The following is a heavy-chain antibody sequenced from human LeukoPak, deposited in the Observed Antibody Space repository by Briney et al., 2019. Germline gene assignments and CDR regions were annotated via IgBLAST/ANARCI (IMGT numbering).Heavy chain of an antibody. D-gene: IGHD3-3*01. V-gene: IGHV1-69*13. Sequence: GASVKVSCKASGGTFSSYAISWVRQAPGHGLEWMGGIIPIFGTANYAQKFQGRVTITADESTSTAYMELSSLRSEDTAVYYCAVAYDFWSGHTPPWGQGTLVTVSS. CDR3: AVAYDFWSGHTPP. CDR2: IIPIFGTA. CDR1: GGTFSSYA. J-gene: IGHJ5*02.